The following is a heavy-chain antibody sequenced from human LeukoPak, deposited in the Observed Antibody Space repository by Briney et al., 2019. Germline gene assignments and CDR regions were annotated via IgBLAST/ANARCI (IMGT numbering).Heavy chain of an antibody. Sequence: GASVKVSCKASGYTVTSYYMHWLRQAPGQGLEWMGIINPSGGSTSYAQKFQGRVTMTRDTSTSTVYMELSSLRSEDTAVYYCARVPRNYDSSGYCYKIPIFDYWGQGTLVTVSS. J-gene: IGHJ4*02. CDR1: GYTVTSYY. V-gene: IGHV1-46*01. CDR3: ARVPRNYDSSGYCYKIPIFDY. CDR2: INPSGGST. D-gene: IGHD3-22*01.